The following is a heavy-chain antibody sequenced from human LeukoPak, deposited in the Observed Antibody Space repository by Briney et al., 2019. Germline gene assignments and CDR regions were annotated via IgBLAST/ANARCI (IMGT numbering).Heavy chain of an antibody. D-gene: IGHD6-6*01. V-gene: IGHV1-24*01. CDR1: GYTLTELS. CDR3: AVHSSSSYAFDI. J-gene: IGHJ3*02. Sequence: ASVKVSCKVSGYTLTELSMHWVRQAPGKGLEWMGGFDPEDGETIYAQKFQGRVTMTEDTSTDTAYMELSSLRSEDTAVYYCAVHSSSSYAFDIWGQGTMVTVSS. CDR2: FDPEDGET.